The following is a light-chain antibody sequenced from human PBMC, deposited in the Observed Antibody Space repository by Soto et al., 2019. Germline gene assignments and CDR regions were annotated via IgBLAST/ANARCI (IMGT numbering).Light chain of an antibody. V-gene: IGKV1-12*01. Sequence: DIQMTQSPSSVSASVGDRVTITCRASQGISSWIAWYQQKPGKAPKLLIYAASSLQSGVPSRFSGSGSWTDFTLTISSLQTEDFATYYCQQANSFPRGGFTFGPGTKVDIK. CDR1: QGISSW. CDR2: AAS. J-gene: IGKJ3*01. CDR3: QQANSFPRGGFT.